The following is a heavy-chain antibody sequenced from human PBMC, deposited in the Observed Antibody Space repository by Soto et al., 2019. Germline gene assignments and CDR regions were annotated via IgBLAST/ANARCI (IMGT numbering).Heavy chain of an antibody. J-gene: IGHJ4*02. CDR3: ARAVDYYDSSGYYPAVFGY. CDR1: GGSISSGDYY. Sequence: TLSLTCTVSGGSISSGDYYWSWIRQPPGKGLEWIGYIYYSGSTYYNPSLKSRVTISVDTSKNQFSLKLSSVTAADTAVYYCARAVDYYDSSGYYPAVFGYWGQGTLVTVSS. D-gene: IGHD3-22*01. V-gene: IGHV4-30-4*01. CDR2: IYYSGST.